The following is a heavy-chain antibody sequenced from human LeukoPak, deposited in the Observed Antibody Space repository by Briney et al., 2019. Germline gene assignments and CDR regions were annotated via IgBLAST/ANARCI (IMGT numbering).Heavy chain of an antibody. V-gene: IGHV3-13*04. CDR3: ARGHSSSEGLNAFDI. CDR2: IGTAGDT. J-gene: IGHJ3*02. Sequence: GGSLRLSCAASGFTFSSYDMHWVRQATGKGLEWVSAIGTAGDTYYPGSVKGRFTISRENAKNSLYLQMNSLRAGDTAVYCCARGHSSSEGLNAFDIWGQGTMVTVSS. CDR1: GFTFSSYD. D-gene: IGHD6-13*01.